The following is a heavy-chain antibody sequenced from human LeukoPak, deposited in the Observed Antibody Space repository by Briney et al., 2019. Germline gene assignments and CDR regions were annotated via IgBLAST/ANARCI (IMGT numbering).Heavy chain of an antibody. V-gene: IGHV1-69*13. CDR3: AREGDYGANWFDP. D-gene: IGHD4-17*01. CDR2: IIPIIGTM. Sequence: GASVKVSCKASGGTFSTYGISWVRQTPGQGLEWMGRIIPIIGTMKYAQKFQGRLTLTADESTTTAYMELSSLGSEDTAVYYCAREGDYGANWFDPWGQGTLVTVSS. CDR1: GGTFSTYG. J-gene: IGHJ5*02.